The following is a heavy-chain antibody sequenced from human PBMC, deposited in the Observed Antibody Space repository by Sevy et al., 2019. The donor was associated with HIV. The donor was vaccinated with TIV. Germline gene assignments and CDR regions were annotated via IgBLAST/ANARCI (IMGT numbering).Heavy chain of an antibody. CDR2: ISGSGGST. D-gene: IGHD1-20*01. V-gene: IGHV3-23*01. CDR1: GFTFSSYA. J-gene: IGHJ4*01. CDR3: AKGDSWNDAKDY. Sequence: GGSLRLSCAASGFTFSSYAMSWVRQAPGKGLEWVSAISGSGGSTYYADSVKGRFTISRDNSKNTLYLQMNSLRAEDTAVYYGAKGDSWNDAKDYWGQGTLVTVSS.